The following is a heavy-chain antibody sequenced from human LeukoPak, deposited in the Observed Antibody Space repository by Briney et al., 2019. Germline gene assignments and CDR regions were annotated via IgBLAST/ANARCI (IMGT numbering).Heavy chain of an antibody. V-gene: IGHV4-39*01. CDR1: GGSISSSRYY. Sequence: SETLPLTCTVSGGSISSSRYYWGWIRQPPGKGLEWIGTIYYSGSPYYNPSLKSRVTISVDTSKNQFSLKLSSVTAADTAVYYCARQKESTLYYFDYWGQGTLATVSS. CDR3: ARQKESTLYYFDY. CDR2: IYYSGSP. D-gene: IGHD2-8*01. J-gene: IGHJ4*02.